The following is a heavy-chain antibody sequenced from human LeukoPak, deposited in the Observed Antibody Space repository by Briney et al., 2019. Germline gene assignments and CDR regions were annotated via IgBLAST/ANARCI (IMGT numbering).Heavy chain of an antibody. CDR2: IYYSGTT. D-gene: IGHD2-2*01. CDR3: ARVDLGYCSSTSCYRAFDI. Sequence: SETLSLTCTVSGGSISGYYWSWIRQPPGKGLEWIGYIYYSGTTSYNPSLNSRVTMSVDTSKNQFSLKLSSVTAADTAVYYCARVDLGYCSSTSCYRAFDIWGQGTMVTVSS. J-gene: IGHJ3*02. V-gene: IGHV4-59*12. CDR1: GGSISGYY.